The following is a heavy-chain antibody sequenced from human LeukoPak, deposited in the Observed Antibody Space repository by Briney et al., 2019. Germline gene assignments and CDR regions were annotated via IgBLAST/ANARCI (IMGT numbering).Heavy chain of an antibody. D-gene: IGHD1-26*01. V-gene: IGHV1-2*04. CDR1: GYTFTRYY. CDR2: INPNSGGT. CDR3: ARESYSGSYYWFDP. Sequence: ASVKVSRKASGYTFTRYYMHWVRQAPGQGREWMGWINPNSGGTNYAQKFPGWVTMTRDTSITTAYMELSRLRSDGTAVYYCARESYSGSYYWFDPWGQGTLVTVSS. J-gene: IGHJ5*02.